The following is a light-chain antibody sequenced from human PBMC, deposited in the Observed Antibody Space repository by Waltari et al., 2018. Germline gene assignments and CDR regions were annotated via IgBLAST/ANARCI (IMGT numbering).Light chain of an antibody. CDR2: GAS. V-gene: IGKV3-20*01. Sequence: EIVLTQSPGTLSLSPGESAPFSCRASQSFSSSYLHSYKQPAGQAPRLLIYGASGRATGIPNRFSGSGSGTDFTLTISRLEPEDFAVYYCQLDGSSPRPFGQGTKVEIK. CDR1: QSFSSSY. CDR3: QLDGSSPRP. J-gene: IGKJ1*01.